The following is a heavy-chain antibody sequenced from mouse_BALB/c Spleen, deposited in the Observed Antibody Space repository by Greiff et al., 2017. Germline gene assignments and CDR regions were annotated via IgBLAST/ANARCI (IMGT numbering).Heavy chain of an antibody. Sequence: QVQLQQSGAELARPGASVKLSCKASGYTFTSYWMQWVKQRPGQGLEWIGAIYPGDGDTRYTQKFKGKATLTADKSSSTAYMQLSSLASEDSAVYYCARRKDYGSSGAMDYWGQGTSVTVSS. D-gene: IGHD1-1*01. CDR1: GYTFTSYW. V-gene: IGHV1-87*01. CDR2: IYPGDGDT. J-gene: IGHJ4*01. CDR3: ARRKDYGSSGAMDY.